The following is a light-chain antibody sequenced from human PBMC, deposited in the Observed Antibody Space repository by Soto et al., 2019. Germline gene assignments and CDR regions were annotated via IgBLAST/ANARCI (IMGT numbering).Light chain of an antibody. V-gene: IGLV2-8*01. CDR1: SRDVGTWKY. CDR3: SSYAGSNTFV. J-gene: IGLJ1*01. CDR2: DVT. Sequence: QSVLTQPPSASGSPGQSVTISCTGSSRDVGTWKYVCWYQQHPGKAHKLLIYDVTKRPSGLTDRFSGSQSGNTDYLNVSGLQAEDEADYYCSSYAGSNTFVFGTGTKVTLL.